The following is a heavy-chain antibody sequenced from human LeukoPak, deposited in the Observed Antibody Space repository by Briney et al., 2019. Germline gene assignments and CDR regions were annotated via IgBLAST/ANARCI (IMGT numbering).Heavy chain of an antibody. V-gene: IGHV1-2*02. J-gene: IGHJ4*02. CDR1: GYTFTAYY. CDR3: ARVRFELGPFDY. D-gene: IGHD7-27*01. Sequence: ASVKVSCKASGYTFTAYYMHWVRQAPGQGLEWMGWINPDTGATGYSQIFQGRVTMTRDTSISTAYMELTRLTSDDTAVYYCARVRFELGPFDYWGQGTLVTVSS. CDR2: INPDTGAT.